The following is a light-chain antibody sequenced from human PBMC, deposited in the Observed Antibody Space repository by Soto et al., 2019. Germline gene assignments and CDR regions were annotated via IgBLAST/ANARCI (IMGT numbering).Light chain of an antibody. Sequence: QSALSQPASVSGSPGQSITISCTGTSSDVGTSDLVSWYQQFPGKAPKLTIYGVTNRPSGVSNRFSGSKSGNTASLTISGLQPEDEAVYFCSSYTTTTLVAFGGGTKLTVL. CDR3: SSYTTTTLVA. CDR1: SSDVGTSDL. CDR2: GVT. V-gene: IGLV2-14*02. J-gene: IGLJ2*01.